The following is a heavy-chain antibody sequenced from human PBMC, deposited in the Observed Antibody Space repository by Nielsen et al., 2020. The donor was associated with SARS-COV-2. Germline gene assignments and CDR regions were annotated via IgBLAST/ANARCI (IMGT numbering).Heavy chain of an antibody. J-gene: IGHJ6*02. CDR3: ARDAGLLLNGMDV. D-gene: IGHD3/OR15-3a*01. CDR2: ISSSSSYT. V-gene: IGHV3-11*05. Sequence: GESLKISCAASGFTFSDYYMSWIRQAPGKGLEWVSYISSSSSYTNYADSVKGRFTISRDNAKNSLYLQMNSLRAEDTAVYYCARDAGLLLNGMDVWGQGTTVTVSS. CDR1: GFTFSDYY.